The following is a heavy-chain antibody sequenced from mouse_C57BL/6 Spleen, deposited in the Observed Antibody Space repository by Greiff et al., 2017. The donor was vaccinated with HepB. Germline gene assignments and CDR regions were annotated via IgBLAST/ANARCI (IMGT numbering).Heavy chain of an antibody. CDR1: GYTFTSYW. D-gene: IGHD2-10*01. Sequence: QIQLQQPGAELVKPGASVKMSCKASGYTFTSYWITWVKQRPGQGLEWIGDIYPGSGSTNYNEKFKSKATLTVDTSSSTAYMQLSSLTSEDSAVYYCARAGPTMPPWFAYWGQGTLVTVSA. V-gene: IGHV1-55*01. CDR3: ARAGPTMPPWFAY. J-gene: IGHJ3*01. CDR2: IYPGSGST.